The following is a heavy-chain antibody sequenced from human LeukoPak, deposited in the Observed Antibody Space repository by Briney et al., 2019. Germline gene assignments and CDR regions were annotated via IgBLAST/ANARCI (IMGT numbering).Heavy chain of an antibody. CDR1: GFTFSSYA. Sequence: GGSLRLSCAASGFTFSSYAMSWVRQAPGKGLEWVSAISGNTGSTYYPDSVKGRFTISRDNSKNTLYLQMGSLRAEDTAIYYCAKVSGSYYFDYWGHGTLVTVSS. CDR3: AKVSGSYYFDY. D-gene: IGHD1-26*01. V-gene: IGHV3-23*01. J-gene: IGHJ4*01. CDR2: ISGNTGST.